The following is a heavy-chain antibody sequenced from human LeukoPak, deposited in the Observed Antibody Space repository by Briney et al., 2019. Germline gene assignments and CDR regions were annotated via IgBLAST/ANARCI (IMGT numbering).Heavy chain of an antibody. D-gene: IGHD3-10*01. CDR2: MNPSNGNT. CDR1: GGTFSSYA. Sequence: ASVKVSCKASGGTFSSYAINWVRQATGQGLEWMGWMNPSNGNTAYAQKFQGRVTLTRDTSISTAYMEVSSLRSDDTALYYCARSLRADYYGSGSYYKDYFDYWGQGTLVTVSS. CDR3: ARSLRADYYGSGSYYKDYFDY. J-gene: IGHJ4*02. V-gene: IGHV1-8*03.